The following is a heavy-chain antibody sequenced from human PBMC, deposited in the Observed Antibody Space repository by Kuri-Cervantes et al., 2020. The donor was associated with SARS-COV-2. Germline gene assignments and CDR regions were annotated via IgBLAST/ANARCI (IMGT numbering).Heavy chain of an antibody. V-gene: IGHV4-61*01. D-gene: IGHD4-17*01. CDR3: ARGDRDYLLGYYKGMDV. Sequence: AETLSLPCTVSGRSVSSGSYYWSWIRPPPGKGLEWFGYIYYSGSTHYNPSLNSRVTITGDTSKNQFSLKLSSVTAADTAVYYCARGDRDYLLGYYKGMDVWGQGTTVTVSS. CDR2: IYYSGST. CDR1: GRSVSSGSYY. J-gene: IGHJ6*02.